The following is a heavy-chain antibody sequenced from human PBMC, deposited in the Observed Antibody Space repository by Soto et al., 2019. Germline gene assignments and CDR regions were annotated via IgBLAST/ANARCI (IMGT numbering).Heavy chain of an antibody. CDR1: GFTFSSYA. V-gene: IGHV3-23*01. D-gene: IGHD2-15*01. CDR2: IICCGGST. CDR3: ALREMGCSGGSCYSLHYYYYYMDV. J-gene: IGHJ6*03. Sequence: GSLRLSCAASGFTFSSYAMSWVRQAPGKGLEWVSAIICCGGSTYYADSVKGRFTISRDNSKNTLYLQMNSLRAEDTAVYYCALREMGCSGGSCYSLHYYYYYMDVWGKGTTVTVS.